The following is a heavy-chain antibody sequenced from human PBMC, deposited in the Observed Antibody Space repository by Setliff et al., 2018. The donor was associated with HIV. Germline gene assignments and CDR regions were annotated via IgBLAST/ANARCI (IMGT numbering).Heavy chain of an antibody. Sequence: GASVKVSCKTSGYTFTKYGITWVRQAPGQGLEWMGWISANNGNTNYAQKFQGRVTMTTDTSTRTAYMELGNLRSGDTAVYYCARRGYSYDTSGYYYYFDYWGQGTLVTVSS. CDR2: ISANNGNT. V-gene: IGHV1-18*01. CDR1: GYTFTKYG. CDR3: ARRGYSYDTSGYYYYFDY. D-gene: IGHD3-22*01. J-gene: IGHJ4*02.